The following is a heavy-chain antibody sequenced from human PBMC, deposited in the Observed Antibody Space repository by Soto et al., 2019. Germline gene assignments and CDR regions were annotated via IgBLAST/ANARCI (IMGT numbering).Heavy chain of an antibody. V-gene: IGHV3-74*01. CDR3: ARGIRNYYGAGV. CDR1: GFTFTAYW. CDR2: IKFDGITA. Sequence: EVQVVESGGGLVQPGGSLRLSCVASGFTFTAYWMHWVRQAPGQGLVWVSRIKFDGITASYADSVNGRFTISRDNAKNTVDWQMDSLSSEDTGMYFCARGIRNYYGAGVWGQGTTVTVSS. D-gene: IGHD2-21*01. J-gene: IGHJ6*02.